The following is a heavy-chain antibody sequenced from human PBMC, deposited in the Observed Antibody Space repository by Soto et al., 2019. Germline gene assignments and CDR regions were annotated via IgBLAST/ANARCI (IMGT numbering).Heavy chain of an antibody. J-gene: IGHJ4*02. D-gene: IGHD2-21*02. Sequence: QITLKESGPTLLTPTQTLALTCTFSGFSLTASPVAVGWIRQSPGKALEWLALFYWDDDKRYNPSLKSRLTSIKGTPQNHVGLIMTNVDPVDTATYYCAHRGSSGDWNGGYFDYWGQGSLVTVSS. V-gene: IGHV2-5*02. CDR1: GFSLTASPVA. CDR3: AHRGSSGDWNGGYFDY. CDR2: FYWDDDK.